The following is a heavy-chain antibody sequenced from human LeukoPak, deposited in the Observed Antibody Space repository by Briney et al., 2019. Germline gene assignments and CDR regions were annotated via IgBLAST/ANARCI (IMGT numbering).Heavy chain of an antibody. D-gene: IGHD3-22*01. CDR2: IYSLETT. J-gene: IGHJ4*02. CDR1: GLTVSSHY. V-gene: IGHV3-53*01. CDR3: ARLLYYYDSSIYQRYFDY. Sequence: AGPLRLSCAPSGLTVSSHYMTWVHQAHPNGLHWVSIIYSLETTHYSYSFNIRFTISNHNSKNTLYLQMNSLRAEDTAVYYCARLLYYYDSSIYQRYFDYWGQGTLVTVSS.